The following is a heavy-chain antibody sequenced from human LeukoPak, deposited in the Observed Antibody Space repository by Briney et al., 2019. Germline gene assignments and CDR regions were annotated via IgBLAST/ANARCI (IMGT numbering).Heavy chain of an antibody. J-gene: IGHJ6*02. CDR1: GYTFTSYG. V-gene: IGHV1-18*01. D-gene: IGHD2-2*01. CDR3: ARDSVCDMGYCSSTRNYYKKGMDV. CDR2: ISAYNGYT. Sequence: GASVKVSCKASGYTFTSYGISWVRQAPGQGPEWMGWISAYNGYTNQAQKFQGRVTMTTDTSTSTAYMEVRSLRSDDTAVYYCARDSVCDMGYCSSTRNYYKKGMDVWGQGTTVSVSS.